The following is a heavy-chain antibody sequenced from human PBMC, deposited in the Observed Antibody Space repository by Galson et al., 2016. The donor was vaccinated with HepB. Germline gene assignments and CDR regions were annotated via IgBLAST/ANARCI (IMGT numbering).Heavy chain of an antibody. J-gene: IGHJ4*02. CDR2: INHSGST. V-gene: IGHV4-34*01. D-gene: IGHD3-10*01. CDR3: ARAYYYGTGSPFDY. Sequence: SETLSLTCAVYGGSFSGYDWSWVRQPPGKGLQWIGEINHSGSTNYNPSLKSRVTISIDTSKNQFSLKLSSVTAADTAVYYCARAYYYGTGSPFDYWGQGTLVTVSS. CDR1: GGSFSGYD.